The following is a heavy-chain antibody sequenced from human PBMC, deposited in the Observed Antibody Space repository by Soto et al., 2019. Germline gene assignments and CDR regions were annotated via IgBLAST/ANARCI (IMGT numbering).Heavy chain of an antibody. V-gene: IGHV4-34*01. Sequence: QVQLQQWGAGLLKPSETLSLTCAVYGGSFSGYYWSWIRQPPGKGLEWIGEINHSGSTNYNPSLKSGVTISVDTSKNQFSLKLSSVTAADTAVYSCARLHRSGYSYWGQGTLVAVSS. CDR1: GGSFSGYY. D-gene: IGHD3-22*01. CDR2: INHSGST. J-gene: IGHJ4*02. CDR3: ARLHRSGYSY.